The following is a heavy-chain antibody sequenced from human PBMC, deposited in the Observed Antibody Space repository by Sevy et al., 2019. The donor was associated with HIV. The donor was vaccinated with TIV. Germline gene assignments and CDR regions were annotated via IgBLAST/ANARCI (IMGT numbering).Heavy chain of an antibody. D-gene: IGHD2-2*01. J-gene: IGHJ6*02. CDR1: GFSFSNYW. V-gene: IGHV3-7*03. CDR2: IKRDGSER. Sequence: GESLKISCAASGFSFSNYWMSWVRQAPGKGLEWVANIKRDGSERYYVASVKGRFTISRDNAKTSLYLQMHSLRAEDTAVYYCARDCSSASCLWGLDVWGQGTTVTVSS. CDR3: ARDCSSASCLWGLDV.